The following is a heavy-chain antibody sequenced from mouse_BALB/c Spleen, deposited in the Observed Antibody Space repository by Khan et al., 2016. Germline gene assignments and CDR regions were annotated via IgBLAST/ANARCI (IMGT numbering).Heavy chain of an antibody. D-gene: IGHD1-2*01. CDR1: GFTFSSFG. Sequence: EVQLVESGGGLVQPGGSRKLSCAASGFTFSSFGMHWVRQAPEKGLEWVAYISSGSSTIYYADTVNGRFTISRDNPKNTLFLQMTSLRSEDTAMYYCARYGFFDYWGQGTTLTVSS. V-gene: IGHV5-17*02. CDR3: ARYGFFDY. CDR2: ISSGSSTI. J-gene: IGHJ2*01.